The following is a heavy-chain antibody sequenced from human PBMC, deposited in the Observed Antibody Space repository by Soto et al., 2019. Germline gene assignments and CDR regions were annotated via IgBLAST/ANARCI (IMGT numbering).Heavy chain of an antibody. D-gene: IGHD2-15*01. J-gene: IGHJ4*02. Sequence: QVQLVESGGGVVQPGRSLRLSCAASGFTFSSYGMHWVRQAPGKGLEWVAVIWYDGSNKYYADSVKGRFTISRDNSKNTLYLQMNSLRAEDAALYYCARDSSLGYCSGGSCYFDYWGQGTLVTVSS. CDR2: IWYDGSNK. CDR3: ARDSSLGYCSGGSCYFDY. CDR1: GFTFSSYG. V-gene: IGHV3-33*01.